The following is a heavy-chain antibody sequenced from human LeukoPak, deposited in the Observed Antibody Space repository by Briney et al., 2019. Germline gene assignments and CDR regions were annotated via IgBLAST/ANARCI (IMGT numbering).Heavy chain of an antibody. CDR2: IRSKAYGGTT. J-gene: IGHJ5*02. D-gene: IGHD6-19*01. Sequence: GGSLRLSCAASGFTFTTYGLHWVRQAPGKGLEWVGFIRSKAYGGTTDYAASVKGRFTLSRDDSKSIAYLQMNSLKIEDTAVYHCTRGRTYSSAWGPGTLVTVSS. CDR1: GFTFTTYG. CDR3: TRGRTYSSA. V-gene: IGHV3-49*04.